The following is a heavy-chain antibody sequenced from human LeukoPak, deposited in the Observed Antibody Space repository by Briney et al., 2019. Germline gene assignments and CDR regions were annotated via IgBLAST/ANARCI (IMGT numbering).Heavy chain of an antibody. CDR1: GYTFTGYY. CDR3: ARGAPFGYSSSSARPNWFDP. V-gene: IGHV1-2*02. Sequence: ASVKVSCKASGYTFTGYYLHWVRQAPGQGLERMGWINPNSGGTSYAQNFQGRVTITRNTSISTAYMELSSLRSEDTAVYYCARGAPFGYSSSSARPNWFDPWGQGTLVTVSS. CDR2: INPNSGGT. D-gene: IGHD6-6*01. J-gene: IGHJ5*02.